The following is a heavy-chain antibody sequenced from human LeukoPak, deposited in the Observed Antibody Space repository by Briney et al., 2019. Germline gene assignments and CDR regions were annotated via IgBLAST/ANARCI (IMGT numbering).Heavy chain of an antibody. CDR1: GYTSTSYD. CDR2: MNANSGNT. Sequence: ASVKVSCKASGYTSTSYDINWVRQATGQGREWMGWMNANSGNTGYAQKFQGRVTMTRNTSISTAYMELSSLRSEDTAVYYCAGGELAAAGTWGFDPWGQGTLVTVSS. V-gene: IGHV1-8*01. D-gene: IGHD6-13*01. J-gene: IGHJ5*02. CDR3: AGGELAAAGTWGFDP.